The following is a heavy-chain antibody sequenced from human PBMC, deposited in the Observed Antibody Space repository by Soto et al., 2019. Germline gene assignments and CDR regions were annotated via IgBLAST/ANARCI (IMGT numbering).Heavy chain of an antibody. Sequence: EVQLLQSGGGLVQPGGSLRLSCAASGFSFSTYAMVWVRQAPGKGLEWVSVISARGGSLYFADSVNGRFTISRDNSKNVLSLEMNSLRAEDAASYCWAKGSIEYSASVDNWGQGTLVVVSS. CDR2: ISARGGSL. CDR1: GFSFSTYA. CDR3: AKGSIEYSASVDN. V-gene: IGHV3-23*01. D-gene: IGHD5-12*01. J-gene: IGHJ4*02.